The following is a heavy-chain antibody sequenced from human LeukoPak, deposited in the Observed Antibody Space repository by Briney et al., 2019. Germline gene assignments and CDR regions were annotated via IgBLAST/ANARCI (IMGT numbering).Heavy chain of an antibody. D-gene: IGHD2-2*01. CDR2: IKQDGSEK. CDR3: ARDDCSSISCYHNWFDP. CDR1: GFTFSSYW. Sequence: GGSLRLSCAASGFTFSSYWMNWVRQAPGKGLEWVANIKQDGSEKYYVDSVKGRFIISRDNAKNSLYLQMNSLRAEDTAVYYCARDDCSSISCYHNWFDPWGQGTLVTVSS. V-gene: IGHV3-7*01. J-gene: IGHJ5*02.